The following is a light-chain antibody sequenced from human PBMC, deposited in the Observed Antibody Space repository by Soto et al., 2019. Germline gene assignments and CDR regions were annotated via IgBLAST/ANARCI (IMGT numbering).Light chain of an antibody. V-gene: IGLV1-44*01. Sequence: QLVLTQPPSASGTPGQRVTISCSGSSSNIGRNTVNWYQQLAGTAPKLLIYSNNQRPSGVPDRFSGSKSGTSASLAISGLQSEDEADYYCAAWDASLNGLVFGGGTKLTVL. CDR2: SNN. CDR3: AAWDASLNGLV. CDR1: SSNIGRNT. J-gene: IGLJ2*01.